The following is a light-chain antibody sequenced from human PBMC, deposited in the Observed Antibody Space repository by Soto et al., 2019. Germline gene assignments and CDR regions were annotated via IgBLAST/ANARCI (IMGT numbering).Light chain of an antibody. Sequence: QSALTQPASVSGSPGQSITISCTGTGSDIGAYNYVSWYQQHPGKAPKLIIHGVTHRPSGVSTRFSASKSAYTASLTISGLQAEDEAEYYCSSFTTNYFYVFGPGTKLTVL. CDR3: SSFTTNYFYV. V-gene: IGLV2-14*01. J-gene: IGLJ1*01. CDR2: GVT. CDR1: GSDIGAYNY.